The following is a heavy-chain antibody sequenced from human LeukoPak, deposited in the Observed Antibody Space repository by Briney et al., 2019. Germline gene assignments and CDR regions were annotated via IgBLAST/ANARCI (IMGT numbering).Heavy chain of an antibody. V-gene: IGHV3-74*01. Sequence: GGSLRLSCAASGFTFSSYWMHWVRHAPGKGLVWVSRINSDGSSTSYADSVKGRFTISRDNAKNTLYLQMNSLRAEDTAVYYCARGPSGRGSWFDPWGQGTLVTVSS. J-gene: IGHJ5*02. CDR1: GFTFSSYW. CDR3: ARGPSGRGSWFDP. CDR2: INSDGSST. D-gene: IGHD1-26*01.